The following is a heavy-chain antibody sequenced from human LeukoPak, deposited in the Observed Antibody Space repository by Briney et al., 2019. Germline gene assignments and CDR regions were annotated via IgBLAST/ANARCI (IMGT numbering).Heavy chain of an antibody. D-gene: IGHD6-13*01. J-gene: IGHJ4*02. V-gene: IGHV5-51*01. Sequence: GESLKISCKGSGYSFTSYWIGWVRQMPGKGLEWMGIIYPGDSDTRYSPSFQGQVTISAGKSSSTAYLQWSSLKASDTAMYYCASLSEQLDFDYWGQGTLVTVSS. CDR3: ASLSEQLDFDY. CDR1: GYSFTSYW. CDR2: IYPGDSDT.